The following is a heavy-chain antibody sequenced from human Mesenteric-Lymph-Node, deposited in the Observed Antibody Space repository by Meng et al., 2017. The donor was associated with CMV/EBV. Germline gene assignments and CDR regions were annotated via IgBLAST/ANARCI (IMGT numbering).Heavy chain of an antibody. D-gene: IGHD3-3*01. CDR1: GFTFDGYA. CDR2: ISWNSGTM. J-gene: IGHJ6*02. Sequence: GGSLRLSCATSGFTFDGYAMHWVRQAPGKGLEWVSGISWNSGTMGYADSVKGRFTVSRDNAENSLYLQMNNVRVEDTALYYCAKDKARNIIPNRDHYYYTIDVWGQGTTVTVSS. V-gene: IGHV3-9*01. CDR3: AKDKARNIIPNRDHYYYTIDV.